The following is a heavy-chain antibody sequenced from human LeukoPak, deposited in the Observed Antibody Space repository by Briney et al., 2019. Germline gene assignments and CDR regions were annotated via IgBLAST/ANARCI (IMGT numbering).Heavy chain of an antibody. J-gene: IGHJ4*02. D-gene: IGHD6-6*01. V-gene: IGHV1-69*13. CDR3: ARVAAARLGIGSYFDY. Sequence: ASVKLSCKASGGTFSSYAISWVRQAPGQGLEWMGGIIPIFGTANYAQKFQGRVTITADESTSTAYMELSSLRSEDTAVYYCARVAAARLGIGSYFDYWGQGTLVTVSS. CDR2: IIPIFGTA. CDR1: GGTFSSYA.